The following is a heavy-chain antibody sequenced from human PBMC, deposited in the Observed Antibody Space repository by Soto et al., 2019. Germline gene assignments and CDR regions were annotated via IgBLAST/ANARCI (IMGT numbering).Heavy chain of an antibody. CDR3: ARVERGITIFGVVIPPFDY. CDR2: ISSSGSTI. D-gene: IGHD3-3*01. CDR1: GFTFSDYY. Sequence: QVQLVESGGGLVKPGGSLRLSCAASGFTFSDYYMSWIRQAPGKGLEWVSYISSSGSTIYYADSVKGRFTISRDNAXNXLHXQMNSLRAEDTAVYYCARVERGITIFGVVIPPFDYWGQGTLVTVSS. J-gene: IGHJ4*02. V-gene: IGHV3-11*01.